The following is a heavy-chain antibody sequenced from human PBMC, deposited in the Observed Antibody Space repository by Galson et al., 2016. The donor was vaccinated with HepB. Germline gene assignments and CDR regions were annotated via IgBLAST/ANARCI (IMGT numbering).Heavy chain of an antibody. CDR3: ARVSGNAFDI. CDR1: GGSISSGGYY. Sequence: TLSLTCTVSGGSISSGGYYWSWIRQHPGKGLEWIGYINHSGTTDYNPSLKSRANISVDTSKNQFSLNLSSVTAADTAVYYCARVSGNAFDIWGHGTMVTVSS. J-gene: IGHJ3*02. CDR2: INHSGTT. V-gene: IGHV4-31*03.